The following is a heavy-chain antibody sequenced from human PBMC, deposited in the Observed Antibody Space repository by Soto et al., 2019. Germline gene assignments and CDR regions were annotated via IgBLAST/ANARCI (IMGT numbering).Heavy chain of an antibody. J-gene: IGHJ4*02. CDR3: AKCRTGSCYSNFHS. V-gene: IGHV3-23*01. CDR2: IGDSGGTT. Sequence: EVQVLESGGGLVQPGGSLTLSCAASGFTFSSYAMSWVRQAPGKGLEWVSSIGDSGGTTFYADSVKGRFTISRDNSKNTLYLQLKSLRAEDTAIYYCAKCRTGSCYSNFHSWGQGTLVIVSS. CDR1: GFTFSSYA. D-gene: IGHD2-15*01.